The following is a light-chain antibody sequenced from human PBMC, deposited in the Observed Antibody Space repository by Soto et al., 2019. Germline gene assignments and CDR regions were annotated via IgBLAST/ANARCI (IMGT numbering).Light chain of an antibody. CDR2: DVS. V-gene: IGLV2-14*01. CDR1: SSDGGGYNY. J-gene: IGLJ1*01. Sequence: QSVLTQPASVSGSPGQSITISCTGTSSDGGGYNYVSWDQQHPGQAPKLMIYDVSNRPSRVSNRFSGSKSGNTASLTISGLQAEDEADYYCSSYTSSSALFGTGTKVTVL. CDR3: SSYTSSSAL.